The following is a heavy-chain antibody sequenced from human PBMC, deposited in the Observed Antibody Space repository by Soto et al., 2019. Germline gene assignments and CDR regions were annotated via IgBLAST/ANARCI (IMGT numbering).Heavy chain of an antibody. CDR2: ISYDGSNK. J-gene: IGHJ3*02. D-gene: IGHD2-15*01. V-gene: IGHV3-30-3*01. CDR3: ARWGGQEDAFDI. Sequence: GGSLSLSCAASGFTFSSYAMHWVRQAPGKGLEWVAVISYDGSNKYYADSVNGXXXISRDNSKNTLYLQMNSLRAEDTAVYYCARWGGQEDAFDIWGQGTMVTVSS. CDR1: GFTFSSYA.